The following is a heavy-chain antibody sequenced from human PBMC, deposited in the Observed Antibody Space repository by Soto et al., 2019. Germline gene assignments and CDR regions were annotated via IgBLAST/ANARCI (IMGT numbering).Heavy chain of an antibody. CDR2: ISSSSSYI. Sequence: EVQLVESGGGLVKPGGSLRLSCAASGFTFSSYSMNWVRQAPGKGLEWVSSISSSSSYIYYADSVKGRFTISRDNAKNSLYLQMNSLRAEDTAVYYCAXXPXXXXXXXXGMDVWGQGTTVTVSS. V-gene: IGHV3-21*01. J-gene: IGHJ6*02. CDR1: GFTFSSYS. CDR3: AXXPXXXXXXXXGMDV.